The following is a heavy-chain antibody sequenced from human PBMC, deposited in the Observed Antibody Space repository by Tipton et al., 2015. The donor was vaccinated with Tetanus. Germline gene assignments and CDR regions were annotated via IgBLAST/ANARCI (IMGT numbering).Heavy chain of an antibody. J-gene: IGHJ5*02. V-gene: IGHV3-23*01. CDR1: GFPFDKYA. CDR3: AKYSFTSEYYGRSGYRTFDT. CDR2: ISGLGRTT. D-gene: IGHD3-22*01. Sequence: SLRLSCTASGFPFDKYAMNWVRQAPGKGLEWVSGISGLGRTTDYADSVKGRFTISRDNSKNTVFLQMNSLRADDTAVYFCAKYSFTSEYYGRSGYRTFDTWGVGTLVTVSS.